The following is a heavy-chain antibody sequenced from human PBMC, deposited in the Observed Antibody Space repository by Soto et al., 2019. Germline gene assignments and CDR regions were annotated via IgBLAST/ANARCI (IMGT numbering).Heavy chain of an antibody. CDR2: ISSNGGST. CDR1: GFPFSSYA. D-gene: IGHD3-22*01. CDR3: VKDATLYYYDSSGHVGAFDI. Sequence: GGSLRLSCSASGFPFSSYAMHWVRQAPGKGLEYVSAISSNGGSTYYADSVKGRFTISRDNSKNTLYLQMSSLRAEDTAVYYCVKDATLYYYDSSGHVGAFDIWGQGTMVTVSS. J-gene: IGHJ3*02. V-gene: IGHV3-64D*08.